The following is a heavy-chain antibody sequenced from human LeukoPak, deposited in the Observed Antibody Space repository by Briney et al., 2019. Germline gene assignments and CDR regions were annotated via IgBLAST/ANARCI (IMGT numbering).Heavy chain of an antibody. J-gene: IGHJ6*04. V-gene: IGHV4-34*01. Sequence: SETLSLTCAVYGGSFSGYYWSWIRQPPGKGLEWIGEINHSGSTNYNPSLKSRVTISVDTSKNQFSLKLSSVTAADTAVCYCARGIPASDVWGKGTTVTVSS. CDR1: GGSFSGYY. D-gene: IGHD2-15*01. CDR3: ARGIPASDV. CDR2: INHSGST.